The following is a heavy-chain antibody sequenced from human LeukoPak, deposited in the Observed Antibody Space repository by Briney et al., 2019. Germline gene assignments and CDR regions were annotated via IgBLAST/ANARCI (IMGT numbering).Heavy chain of an antibody. D-gene: IGHD6-19*01. CDR3: ARDLGGSYSSGWYGVDY. J-gene: IGHJ4*02. Sequence: SVKVSCKASGGTFSSYTISWVRQAPGQGLEWMGRIIPILGIANYAQKFQGRVTITADKSTSTAYMELSSLRSEDTAVYYCARDLGGSYSSGWYGVDYWGQGTLVTVSS. CDR2: IIPILGIA. V-gene: IGHV1-69*04. CDR1: GGTFSSYT.